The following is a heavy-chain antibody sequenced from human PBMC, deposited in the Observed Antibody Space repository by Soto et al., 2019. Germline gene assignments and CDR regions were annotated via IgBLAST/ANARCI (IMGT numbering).Heavy chain of an antibody. Sequence: QVQLVQSGAEVKKPGSSVKVSCKASGGTFSSYAISWVRQAPGQGLEWMGGIIPIFGTANYAQKFQGRVTITXXEXTXXAYMELSSLRSEDTAVYYCARVGGMATIEYWYFDLWGRGTLVTVSS. CDR2: IIPIFGTA. V-gene: IGHV1-69*05. J-gene: IGHJ2*01. D-gene: IGHD5-12*01. CDR3: ARVGGMATIEYWYFDL. CDR1: GGTFSSYA.